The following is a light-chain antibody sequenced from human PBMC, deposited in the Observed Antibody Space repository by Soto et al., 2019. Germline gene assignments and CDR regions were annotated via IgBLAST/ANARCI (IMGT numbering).Light chain of an antibody. CDR2: PAS. V-gene: IGKV3-15*01. CDR1: QSVSRK. J-gene: IGKJ1*01. Sequence: ETVMTQSPATLSVSQEEIATLSCRASQSVSRKLAWYQQKPGQAPRLLMYPASTRAAGIPTRFRGSGSGTEFTLTIASLQSEDLAVYICQQFSDWPPTFGPGTKVDI. CDR3: QQFSDWPPT.